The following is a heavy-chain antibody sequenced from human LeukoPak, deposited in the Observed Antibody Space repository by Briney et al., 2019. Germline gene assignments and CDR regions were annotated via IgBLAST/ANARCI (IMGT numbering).Heavy chain of an antibody. D-gene: IGHD6-13*01. CDR3: ARGMSSSWYGSFDI. CDR2: INAGNGNT. CDR1: GYTFTSYA. J-gene: IGHJ3*02. Sequence: ASVKVSCKASGYTFTSYAIHWVRQAPGQRLEWMGWINAGNGNTKYSQEFQGRVTITRNTSISTAYMELSSLRSEDTAVYYCARGMSSSWYGSFDIWGQGTMVTVSS. V-gene: IGHV1-3*03.